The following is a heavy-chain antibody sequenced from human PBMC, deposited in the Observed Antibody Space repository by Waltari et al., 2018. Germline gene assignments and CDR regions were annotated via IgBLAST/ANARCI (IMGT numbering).Heavy chain of an antibody. CDR2: ISSSSSYI. Sequence: EVQLVESGGGLVKPGGSLRLSCAASGFTFRSYNMNWVRQAPGKGLEWVSSISSSSSYIYYADSVKGRFTISRDNAKNSLYLQMNSLRAEDTAVYYCARGIVGATSMSDYWGQGTLVTVSS. CDR3: ARGIVGATSMSDY. J-gene: IGHJ4*02. CDR1: GFTFRSYN. V-gene: IGHV3-21*01. D-gene: IGHD1-26*01.